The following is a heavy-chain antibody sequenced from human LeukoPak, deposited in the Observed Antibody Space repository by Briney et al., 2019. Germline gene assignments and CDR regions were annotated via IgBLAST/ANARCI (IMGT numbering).Heavy chain of an antibody. Sequence: GASVKVSCKASGYTFTSYGTSWVRQAPGQGLEWMGWISAYNGNTNYAQKLQGRVTMTTDTSTSTAYMELRSLRSDDTAVYYCARERYSGRGARGFDYWGQGTLVTVSS. D-gene: IGHD1-26*01. CDR3: ARERYSGRGARGFDY. J-gene: IGHJ4*02. V-gene: IGHV1-18*01. CDR2: ISAYNGNT. CDR1: GYTFTSYG.